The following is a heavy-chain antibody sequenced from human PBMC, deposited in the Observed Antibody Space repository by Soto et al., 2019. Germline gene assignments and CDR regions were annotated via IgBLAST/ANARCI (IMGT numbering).Heavy chain of an antibody. J-gene: IGHJ5*02. CDR1: GGSISSYY. V-gene: IGHV4-59*01. D-gene: IGHD2-2*01. Sequence: PSETLSLTCTVSGGSISSYYWSWIRQPPGKGLEWIGYIYYSGSTNYNPSLKSRVTISVDTSKNQFSLKLSSVTAADTAVYYCARLKDIVVVPAAGNWFDPWGQGTLVTVSS. CDR3: ARLKDIVVVPAAGNWFDP. CDR2: IYYSGST.